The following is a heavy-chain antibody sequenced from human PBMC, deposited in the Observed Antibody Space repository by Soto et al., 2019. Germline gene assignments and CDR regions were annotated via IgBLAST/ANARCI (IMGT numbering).Heavy chain of an antibody. V-gene: IGHV1-69*01. CDR3: ARGRRGYGYGRYNCYYYYGMDV. J-gene: IGHJ6*02. CDR2: TIPICGTA. Sequence: QVQLVQSGAEVKKPGSSVKVSCKASGGTFSSYAINWVRQAPGQGLEWMGGTIPICGTANYAQKFQGRVRLSADDFTSTADMELSSLRSEGTAVYYSARGRRGYGYGRYNCYYYYGMDVWGQGTTVTVSS. CDR1: GGTFSSYA. D-gene: IGHD5-18*01.